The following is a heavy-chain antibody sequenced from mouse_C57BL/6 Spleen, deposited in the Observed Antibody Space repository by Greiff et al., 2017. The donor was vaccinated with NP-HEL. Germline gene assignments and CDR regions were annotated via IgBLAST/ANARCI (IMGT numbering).Heavy chain of an antibody. CDR2: IYPGSGNT. D-gene: IGHD1-1*02. CDR1: GYSFTSYY. V-gene: IGHV1-66*01. Sequence: VQRVESGPELVKPGASVKISCKASGYSFTSYYIHWVKQRPGQGLEWIGWIYPGSGNTKYNEKFKGKATLTADTSSSTAYMQLSSLTSEDSAVYYCARGDYDYFDYWGQGTTLTVSS. J-gene: IGHJ2*01. CDR3: ARGDYDYFDY.